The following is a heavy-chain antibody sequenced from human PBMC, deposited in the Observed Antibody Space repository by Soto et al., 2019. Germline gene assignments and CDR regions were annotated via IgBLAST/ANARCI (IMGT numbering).Heavy chain of an antibody. CDR3: AREPQGIAAALDY. V-gene: IGHV3-21*01. CDR2: ISSSGSFI. J-gene: IGHJ4*02. D-gene: IGHD6-13*01. CDR1: GFTFRTYG. Sequence: PGGSLRLSCAASGFTFRTYGMNWVRRAPGGGLEWVAPISSSGSFIYYADSVKGRFTISRDDAEKSLYLQMNCLRAEDTALYYCAREPQGIAAALDYWGQGTLVTVSS.